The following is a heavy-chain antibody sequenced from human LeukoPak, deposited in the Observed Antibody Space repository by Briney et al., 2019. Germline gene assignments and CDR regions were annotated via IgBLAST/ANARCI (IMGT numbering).Heavy chain of an antibody. Sequence: SETLSLTCAFCGGSFSGYYWSWIRQPPGRGLEWIGEINHSGSTNYNPPLKSRVTISVDTSKNQFSLKLSSVTAADTAVYYCARGGLDKSVDYWGQGTLVTVSS. CDR1: GGSFSGYY. CDR2: INHSGST. V-gene: IGHV4-34*01. J-gene: IGHJ4*02. D-gene: IGHD3-22*01. CDR3: ARGGLDKSVDY.